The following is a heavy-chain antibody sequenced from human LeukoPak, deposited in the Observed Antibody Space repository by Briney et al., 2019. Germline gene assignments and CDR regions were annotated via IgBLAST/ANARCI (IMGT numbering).Heavy chain of an antibody. D-gene: IGHD6-13*01. V-gene: IGHV1-8*01. Sequence: ASVKVSCKASGYTFTSYDINWVRQATGQGLEWMGWMNPNSGNTGYAQKFQGRVTMTRNTSISTAYMELSSLRSEDTAVYYCARGRGKQQLLNWFDPWGQGTLVTVSS. J-gene: IGHJ5*02. CDR2: MNPNSGNT. CDR1: GYTFTSYD. CDR3: ARGRGKQQLLNWFDP.